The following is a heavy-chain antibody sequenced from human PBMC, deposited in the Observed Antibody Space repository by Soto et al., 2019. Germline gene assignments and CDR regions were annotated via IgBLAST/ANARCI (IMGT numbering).Heavy chain of an antibody. V-gene: IGHV4-4*02. CDR2: INHSGTT. CDR3: ARGPGWFDP. J-gene: IGHJ5*02. CDR1: GGSISSSNW. Sequence: SETLSLTCAVSGGSISSSNWWSWVRQPPGKGLEWIGEINHSGTTNYNPSLKSRVSISVDTSKNQFSLKLSSVTAADTAVYYCARGPGWFDPWGQGTLVTVSS.